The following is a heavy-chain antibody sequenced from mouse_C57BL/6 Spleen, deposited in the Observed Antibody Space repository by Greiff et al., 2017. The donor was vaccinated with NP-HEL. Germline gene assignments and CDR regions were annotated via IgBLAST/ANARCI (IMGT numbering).Heavy chain of an antibody. CDR2: INPSTGGT. J-gene: IGHJ4*01. CDR3: ARRDYDYKNMAMDY. Sequence: VQLQQSGPELVKPGASVKISCKASGYSFTGYYMNWVKQSPEKSLEWIGEINPSTGGTTYNQKFKAKATLTVDKSSSTAYMQLKSLSSEDSAVYYCARRDYDYKNMAMDYWGQGTSVTVSS. D-gene: IGHD2-4*01. V-gene: IGHV1-42*01. CDR1: GYSFTGYY.